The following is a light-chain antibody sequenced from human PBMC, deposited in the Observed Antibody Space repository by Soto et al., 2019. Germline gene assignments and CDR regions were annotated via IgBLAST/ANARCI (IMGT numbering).Light chain of an antibody. CDR2: DAS. J-gene: IGKJ1*01. Sequence: DILMTQSPSSLSASVGDRVTITCRASQRISSYLNWYQQKPGKAPNLLIWDASTLQSGVPSRFSGSGSGTDFTLTISSLQPEDFATYYCLQDYDYPRTFRQGTKGXIK. CDR1: QRISSY. V-gene: IGKV1-39*01. CDR3: LQDYDYPRT.